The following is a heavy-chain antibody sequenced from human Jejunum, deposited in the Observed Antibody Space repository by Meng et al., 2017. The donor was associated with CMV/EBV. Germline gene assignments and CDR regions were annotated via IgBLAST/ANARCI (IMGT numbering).Heavy chain of an antibody. V-gene: IGHV1-69*05. Sequence: SCKPSGGTFSSHGISWVRQAPGQGLEWMGGIIPPFAKINYAQKFQGSVTFTTDESATTAYMELSGLRFDDTAVYYCARESPTAALLYWGQGTLVTVSS. D-gene: IGHD6-13*01. J-gene: IGHJ4*02. CDR3: ARESPTAALLY. CDR1: GGTFSSHG. CDR2: IIPPFAKI.